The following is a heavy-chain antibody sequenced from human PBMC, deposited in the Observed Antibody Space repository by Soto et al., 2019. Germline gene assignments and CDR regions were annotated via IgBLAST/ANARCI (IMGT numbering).Heavy chain of an antibody. CDR2: INGDGSST. CDR3: ARLGDYYYMDV. Sequence: GGSLRLSCAASGFTFSSYWMHWVRQAPGKGLVWVSRINGDGSSTSYADSVKGRFTITRDNAKNTLYLQMNSLRAEDTAVYYCARLGDYYYMDVWGKGTTGTVSS. CDR1: GFTFSSYW. J-gene: IGHJ6*03. V-gene: IGHV3-74*01. D-gene: IGHD1-26*01.